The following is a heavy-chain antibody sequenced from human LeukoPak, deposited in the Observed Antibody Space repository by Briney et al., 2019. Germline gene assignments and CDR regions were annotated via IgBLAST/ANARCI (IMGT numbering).Heavy chain of an antibody. J-gene: IGHJ5*02. CDR1: GGSISSGSYY. Sequence: PSETLSLTCTVSGGSISSGSYYWRWIRQPAGKGLEWIGRIYTSGSTNYNPSLKSRVTISVDTSKNQFSLKLSSVTAADTAVYYCARGYNRWFDPWGQGTLVTVSS. V-gene: IGHV4-61*02. CDR3: ARGYNRWFDP. CDR2: IYTSGST. D-gene: IGHD1-14*01.